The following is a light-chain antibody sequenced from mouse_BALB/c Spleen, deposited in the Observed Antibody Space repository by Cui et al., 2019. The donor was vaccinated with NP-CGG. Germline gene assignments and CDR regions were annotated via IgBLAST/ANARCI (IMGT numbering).Light chain of an antibody. V-gene: IGLV1*01. CDR2: GTN. Sequence: HAVVPPASALTTSPGATVTLTCRSSTGAVTTSNYANWVQEKPDHLFTGLIGGTNNRAPGVPARFSGSLIGDKAALTITGAQTEDEAIYFCALWYSNHWVFGGGTKLTVL. J-gene: IGLJ1*01. CDR1: TGAVTTSNY. CDR3: ALWYSNHWV.